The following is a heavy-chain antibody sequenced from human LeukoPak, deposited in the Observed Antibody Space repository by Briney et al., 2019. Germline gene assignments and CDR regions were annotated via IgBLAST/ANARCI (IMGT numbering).Heavy chain of an antibody. D-gene: IGHD6-13*01. V-gene: IGHV4-34*01. CDR1: GGSFRGYY. CDR2: INHSGST. J-gene: IGHJ4*02. CDR3: VRVSYGSAADGIRYFDY. Sequence: SETLSLTCAVNGGSFRGYYWSWIRQPPGKGLEWIGEINHSGSTKYNASLKSRVTISGDTSKSQFSPQLSSVTAADTAVYYCVRVSYGSAADGIRYFDYWGQGTRVTVSS.